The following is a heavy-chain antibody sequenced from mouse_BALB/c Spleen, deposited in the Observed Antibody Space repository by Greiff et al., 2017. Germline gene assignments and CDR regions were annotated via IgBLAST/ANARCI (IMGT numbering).Heavy chain of an antibody. Sequence: QVKLQQPGAELVKPGASVKLSCKASGYTFTSYWMHWVKQRPGQGLEWIGEINPSNGRTNYNEKFKSKATLTVDKSSSTAYMQLSSLTSEDSAVYYCARSRYYAMDYWGQGTSVTVSS. CDR1: GYTFTSYW. J-gene: IGHJ4*01. CDR3: ARSRYYAMDY. CDR2: INPSNGRT. V-gene: IGHV1S81*02.